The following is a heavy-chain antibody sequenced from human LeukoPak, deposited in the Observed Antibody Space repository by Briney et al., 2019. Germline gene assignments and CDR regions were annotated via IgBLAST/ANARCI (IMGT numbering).Heavy chain of an antibody. CDR1: GGTFISYA. CDR2: IIPIFGTA. D-gene: IGHD3-22*01. CDR3: ARDLFTYYDSSGLRF. V-gene: IGHV1-69*13. Sequence: SVKVSCKASGGTFISYAISWVRQAPGQGLEWMGGIIPIFGTADYAQKFQGRVTITADESTSTAYMELSSLRSEDTAVYYCARDLFTYYDSSGLRFWGQGTLVTVSS. J-gene: IGHJ4*02.